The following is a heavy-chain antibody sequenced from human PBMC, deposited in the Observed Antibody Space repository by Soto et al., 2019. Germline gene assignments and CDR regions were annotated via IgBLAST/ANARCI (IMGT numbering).Heavy chain of an antibody. Sequence: ESGGGVVQPGRSLRLSCAASGFTFSSYGMHWVRQAPGKGLEWVAVISYDGSNKYYADSVKGRFTISRDNSKNTLYLQMNSLRAEDTAVYYCAKAPPAGYSNYRPGYYYGMDVWGQGTTVTVSS. D-gene: IGHD4-4*01. CDR1: GFTFSSYG. J-gene: IGHJ6*02. CDR3: AKAPPAGYSNYRPGYYYGMDV. V-gene: IGHV3-30*18. CDR2: ISYDGSNK.